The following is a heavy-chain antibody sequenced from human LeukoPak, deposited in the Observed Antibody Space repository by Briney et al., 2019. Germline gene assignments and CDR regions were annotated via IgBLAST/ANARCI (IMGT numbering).Heavy chain of an antibody. CDR2: INHIGST. V-gene: IGHV4-34*01. J-gene: IGHJ4*02. Sequence: SETLSFTGAVLGGSLSGYYWSWFRQPPGKGLEWMGAINHIGSTNYNPSLKSRVTISLETSKNQFSLKLSAATAADTAVYYCARGVAYSHFDYWGQGTLVTVSP. CDR1: GGSLSGYY. D-gene: IGHD4-11*01. CDR3: ARGVAYSHFDY.